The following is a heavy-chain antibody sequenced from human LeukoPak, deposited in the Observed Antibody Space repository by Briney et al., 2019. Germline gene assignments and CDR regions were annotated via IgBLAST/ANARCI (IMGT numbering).Heavy chain of an antibody. V-gene: IGHV1-69*13. J-gene: IGHJ6*02. D-gene: IGHD2-2*02. CDR2: IIPIFGTA. CDR1: GGTFSSYA. CDR3: ARIGYCSSTSCYTFAYYYGMDV. Sequence: ALVKVSCKASGGTFSSYAISWVRQAPGQGLEWMGGIIPIFGTANYAQKFQGRVTITADESTSTAYMELSSLRSEDTAVYYCARIGYCSSTSCYTFAYYYGMDVWGQGTTVTVSS.